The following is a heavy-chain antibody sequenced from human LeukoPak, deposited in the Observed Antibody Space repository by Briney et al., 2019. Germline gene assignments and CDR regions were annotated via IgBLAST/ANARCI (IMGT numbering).Heavy chain of an antibody. CDR3: ATTFIYGDYVSHYFDY. Sequence: ASVKVSCKVSGYTLTELSMHWVRQAPGKGLEWMGGFEPEDGETIYAQKFQGRVTMTEDTSTDTAYMELSSLRSEDTAVYYCATTFIYGDYVSHYFDYWGQGTLVTVSS. CDR1: GYTLTELS. D-gene: IGHD4-17*01. CDR2: FEPEDGET. V-gene: IGHV1-24*01. J-gene: IGHJ4*02.